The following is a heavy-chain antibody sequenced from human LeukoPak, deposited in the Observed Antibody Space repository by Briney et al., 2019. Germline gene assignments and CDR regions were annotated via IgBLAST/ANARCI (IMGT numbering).Heavy chain of an antibody. Sequence: SETLSLTCTVCGGSISSSSYYWGWIRQPPGKGLEWIGSIYYSGSTYYNPSLKSRVTISVDTSKNQFSLKLSSVTAADTAVYYCARGVVTLGLVDYWGQGTLVTVSS. J-gene: IGHJ4*02. CDR2: IYYSGST. D-gene: IGHD4-23*01. CDR3: ARGVVTLGLVDY. V-gene: IGHV4-39*07. CDR1: GGSISSSSYY.